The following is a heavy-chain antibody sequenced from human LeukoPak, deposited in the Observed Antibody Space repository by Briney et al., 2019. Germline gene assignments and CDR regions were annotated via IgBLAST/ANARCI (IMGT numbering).Heavy chain of an antibody. V-gene: IGHV4-59*01. Sequence: PWETLGLTGRVLDGAISSYYSSWIRQPPGKGLDWMGDIYYSGSTNYNPSLKGRVSISDNTSKNQFCLKLISVTAADTAVYYCARSLQYCNNNHYYYGMDVWGQGTTVTVSS. CDR3: ARSLQYCNNNHYYYGMDV. D-gene: IGHD2/OR15-2a*01. CDR1: DGAISSYY. J-gene: IGHJ6*02. CDR2: IYYSGST.